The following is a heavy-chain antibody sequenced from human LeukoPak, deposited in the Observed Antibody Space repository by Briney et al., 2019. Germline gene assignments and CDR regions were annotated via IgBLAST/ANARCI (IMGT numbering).Heavy chain of an antibody. J-gene: IGHJ6*02. Sequence: PSETLSLTCAVYGGSFSGYYWSWIRQPPGKGLEWIGEINHSGSTNYNPSLKSRVTISVDTSKNQFSLTLSSVTAADTAVYYCARVGPRFLYYYYGMDVWGQGTTVTVSS. CDR1: GGSFSGYY. CDR2: INHSGST. CDR3: ARVGPRFLYYYYGMDV. V-gene: IGHV4-34*01. D-gene: IGHD2-21*01.